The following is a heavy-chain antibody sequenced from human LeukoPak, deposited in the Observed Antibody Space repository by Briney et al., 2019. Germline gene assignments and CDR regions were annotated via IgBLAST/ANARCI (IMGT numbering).Heavy chain of an antibody. V-gene: IGHV4-59*01. D-gene: IGHD3-10*01. CDR3: ARDNYYGSGSNNWFDP. CDR1: GVFISSYY. Sequence: SETLSLPCTVSGVFISSYYWSWIRQPPGKGLEWIGYICYSGSTNYNPSLKSRVTISVDTSKNQFSLKLSSVTAADTAVYYCARDNYYGSGSNNWFDPWGQGTLVTVSS. CDR2: ICYSGST. J-gene: IGHJ5*02.